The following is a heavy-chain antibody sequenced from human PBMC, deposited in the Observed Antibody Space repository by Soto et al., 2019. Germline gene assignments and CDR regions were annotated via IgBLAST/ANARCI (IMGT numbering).Heavy chain of an antibody. Sequence: QVQLVESGGCLVKPGGSLRLSCAASGFTFSDYYMSWIRQAPGKGLEWVSYISSSGSTIYYADSVKGRFTISRDNAKNSLYLQMNSLRAEDTAVYYCAAEYQLLYLYYYYGMDVWGQGTTVTVSS. CDR2: ISSSGSTI. D-gene: IGHD2-2*02. J-gene: IGHJ6*02. CDR3: AAEYQLLYLYYYYGMDV. CDR1: GFTFSDYY. V-gene: IGHV3-11*01.